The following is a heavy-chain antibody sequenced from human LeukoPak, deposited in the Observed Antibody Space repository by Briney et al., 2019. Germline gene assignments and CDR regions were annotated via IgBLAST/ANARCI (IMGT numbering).Heavy chain of an antibody. D-gene: IGHD2-15*01. V-gene: IGHV1-2*06. CDR1: GYTFTGYY. Sequence: ASVKVSCKASGYTFTGYYMHWVRQAPGQGLEWMGRINPNSGGTNYAQKFQGRVTMTRDTSISTAHMELSRLRSDDTAVYYCARVGGYCSGGSCYSTPEYFQHWGQGTLVTVSS. CDR2: INPNSGGT. CDR3: ARVGGYCSGGSCYSTPEYFQH. J-gene: IGHJ1*01.